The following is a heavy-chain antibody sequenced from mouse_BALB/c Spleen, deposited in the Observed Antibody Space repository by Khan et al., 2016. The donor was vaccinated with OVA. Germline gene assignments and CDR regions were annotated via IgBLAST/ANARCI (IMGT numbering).Heavy chain of an antibody. CDR3: AREWGAWFAY. CDR1: GYTFTDYY. Sequence: QVQLQQSGAELARPGASVKLSCKASGYTFTDYYIDWVKQRTGQGLEWIGEINPGSGNSYYNEKFKGKATLTADKSSNTAFVQLSSLTSDDSAVYFCAREWGAWFAYWGQGTLVTVS. CDR2: INPGSGNS. V-gene: IGHV1-77*01. J-gene: IGHJ3*01.